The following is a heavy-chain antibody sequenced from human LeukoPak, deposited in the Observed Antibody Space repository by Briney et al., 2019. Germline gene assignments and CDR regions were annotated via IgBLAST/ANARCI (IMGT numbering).Heavy chain of an antibody. CDR1: GYTFTSYY. V-gene: IGHV1-46*01. CDR2: INPSGGST. CDR3: ARAPKVEMATITFDY. Sequence: ASVKVSCKASGYTFTSYYMHWVRQAPGQGLEWMGIINPSGGSTSYAQKFQGRVTMTRDTSTSTDYMELSSLRSEDTAVYYCARAPKVEMATITFDYWGQGTLVTVSS. D-gene: IGHD5-12*01. J-gene: IGHJ4*02.